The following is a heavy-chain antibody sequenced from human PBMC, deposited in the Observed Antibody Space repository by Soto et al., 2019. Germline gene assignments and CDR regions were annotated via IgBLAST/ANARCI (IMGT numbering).Heavy chain of an antibody. J-gene: IGHJ3*02. CDR2: INHSGST. CDR3: ARGNSSSFLGAFDI. D-gene: IGHD6-6*01. CDR1: GGSFSGYY. Sequence: SQTLSLTCAVYGGSFSGYYWSWIRQPPGKGLEWIGEINHSGSTNYNPSLKSRVTISVDTSKNQFSLKLSSLTAADTAVYYCARGNSSSFLGAFDIWGQGTMVTVSS. V-gene: IGHV4-34*01.